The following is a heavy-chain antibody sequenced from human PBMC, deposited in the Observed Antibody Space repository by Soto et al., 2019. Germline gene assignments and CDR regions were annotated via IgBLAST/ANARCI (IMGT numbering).Heavy chain of an antibody. CDR3: ARGYSSSRFDY. V-gene: IGHV4-59*01. J-gene: IGHJ4*02. D-gene: IGHD6-13*01. CDR2: IYYSGST. CDR1: GGSISSYY. Sequence: SETLSLTCTVSGGSISSYYWSWIRQPPGKGLEWIGYIYYSGSTNYNPSLKSRVTISVDASKNQFSLKLSSVTAADAAVYYCARGYSSSRFDYWGQGTLVTVSS.